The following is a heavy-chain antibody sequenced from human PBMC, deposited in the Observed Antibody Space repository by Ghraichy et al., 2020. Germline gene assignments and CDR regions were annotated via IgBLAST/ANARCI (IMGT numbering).Heavy chain of an antibody. CDR3: ARNSRNGYSISFDY. J-gene: IGHJ4*02. V-gene: IGHV3-48*03. Sequence: GESLNISCAASGFTFSSYDMNWVRQAPGKGLEWVSYISRSDGTTYYADSVKGRFTISRDNAKNSLYLQMNSLRDEDTAVYYCARNSRNGYSISFDYWGQGTLVTVSS. CDR2: ISRSDGTT. CDR1: GFTFSSYD. D-gene: IGHD5-18*01.